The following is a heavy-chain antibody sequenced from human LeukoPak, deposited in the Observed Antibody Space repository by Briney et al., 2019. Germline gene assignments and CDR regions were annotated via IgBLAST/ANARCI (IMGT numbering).Heavy chain of an antibody. CDR1: GYSFSNYW. V-gene: IGHV5-10-1*01. D-gene: IGHD5-12*01. J-gene: IGHJ6*02. Sequence: KCGEPLLICCKGSGYSFSNYWISWVRDMAGEGVEVMGIIDPSDSSTNDSPSFQGHVTISADKSISTADLQWSSLKASDTAMYYCARHEGGYIRGYYYGMDVWGQGTTVTVSS. CDR2: IDPSDSST. CDR3: ARHEGGYIRGYYYGMDV.